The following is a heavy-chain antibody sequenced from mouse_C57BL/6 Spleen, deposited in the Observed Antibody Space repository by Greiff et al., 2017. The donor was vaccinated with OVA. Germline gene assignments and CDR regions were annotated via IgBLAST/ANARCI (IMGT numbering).Heavy chain of an antibody. CDR2: FTMYSDAT. Sequence: LKESGAELVRPGSSVKLSCTDSYFAFMASAMHWVKQRPGHGLEWIGSFTMYSDATEYSENFKGKATLTANTSSSTAYMELSSLTSEDSAVDYCAREYSSGDWFAYWGQGTLVTVSA. D-gene: IGHD3-2*02. J-gene: IGHJ3*01. CDR3: AREYSSGDWFAY. CDR1: YFAFMASA. V-gene: IGHV1-49*01.